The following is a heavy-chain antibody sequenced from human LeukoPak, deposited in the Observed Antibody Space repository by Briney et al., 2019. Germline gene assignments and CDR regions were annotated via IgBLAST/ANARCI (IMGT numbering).Heavy chain of an antibody. V-gene: IGHV3-30*04. Sequence: PGGSLRLSCAASGFTFSSYAMHWVRQAPGKGLEWVAVISYDGSNKYYADSVKGRFTISRDNSKNTLYLQMNSPRAEDTAVYYCAREAGHSGSYLYYFDYWGQGTLVTVSS. J-gene: IGHJ4*02. CDR3: AREAGHSGSYLYYFDY. CDR2: ISYDGSNK. CDR1: GFTFSSYA. D-gene: IGHD1-26*01.